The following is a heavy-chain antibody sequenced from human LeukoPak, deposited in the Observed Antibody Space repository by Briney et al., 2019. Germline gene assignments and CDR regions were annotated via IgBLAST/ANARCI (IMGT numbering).Heavy chain of an antibody. CDR2: ISGSGGST. V-gene: IGHV3-23*01. CDR3: ARDLSSGSTTNNDY. D-gene: IGHD3-22*01. Sequence: GGSLRLSCATSGFTFSNYAMSWVRQAPGKGLEWVSVISGSGGSTYYADSVKGRFAISRDKSKNTLYLQMNSLRAEDTAVYYCARDLSSGSTTNNDYWGQGTLVTVSS. J-gene: IGHJ4*02. CDR1: GFTFSNYA.